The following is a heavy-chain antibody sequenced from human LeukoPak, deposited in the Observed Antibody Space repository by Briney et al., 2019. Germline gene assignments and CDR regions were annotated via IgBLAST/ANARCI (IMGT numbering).Heavy chain of an antibody. V-gene: IGHV4-59*01. CDR2: IYYSGST. CDR3: AREIVPAAIRSYYYYYGMDV. Sequence: SETLSLTCTVSGGSISSYYWSWIRQPPGKGLEWIGYIYYSGSTNYNPSLKSRVTISVDTSKNQFSLKLSSVTAADTAVYYCAREIVPAAIRSYYYYYGMDVWGQGTTVTVSS. D-gene: IGHD2-2*02. J-gene: IGHJ6*02. CDR1: GGSISSYY.